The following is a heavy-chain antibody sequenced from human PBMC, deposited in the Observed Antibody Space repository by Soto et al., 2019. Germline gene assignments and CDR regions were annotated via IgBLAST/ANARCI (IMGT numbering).Heavy chain of an antibody. CDR2: ISGSGGST. V-gene: IGHV3-23*01. CDR3: AKGDSSSWSDLQFDY. Sequence: PGGSLRLSFAASGFTFSSYAMSWVRQAPGKGLEWVSAISGSGGSTYYADSVKGRFTISRDNSKNTLYLQMNSLRAEDTAVYYCAKGDSSSWSDLQFDYWGQGTLVTVSS. CDR1: GFTFSSYA. D-gene: IGHD6-13*01. J-gene: IGHJ4*02.